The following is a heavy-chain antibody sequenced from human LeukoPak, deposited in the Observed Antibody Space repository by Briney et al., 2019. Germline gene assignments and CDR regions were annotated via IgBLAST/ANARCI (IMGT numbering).Heavy chain of an antibody. D-gene: IGHD2-2*01. CDR2: ISGSGGST. CDR3: AKKTGYCSSTSCKGVRAPWFDP. J-gene: IGHJ5*02. Sequence: PGGSLRLSCAASGFTFSSYAMSWVRQAPGKGLEWVSAISGSGGSTYYADSVKGRFTISRDNSKNMLYLQMNSLRAEDTAVYYCAKKTGYCSSTSCKGVRAPWFDPWGQGTLVTVSS. CDR1: GFTFSSYA. V-gene: IGHV3-23*01.